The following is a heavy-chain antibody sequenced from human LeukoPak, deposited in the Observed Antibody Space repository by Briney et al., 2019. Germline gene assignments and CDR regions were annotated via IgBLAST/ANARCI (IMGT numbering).Heavy chain of an antibody. V-gene: IGHV3-23*01. Sequence: SGGSLRLSCAASGFTFSSYDMTWVRQAPGRGLEWVSSIRPSGDNTYYGDSVKGRFTISRDNSKNTVYLQMNNMRVDDTAVYYCAKDHHDSSGYYFAASFDYWGQGTLVTVSS. CDR2: IRPSGDNT. CDR1: GFTFSSYD. J-gene: IGHJ4*02. CDR3: AKDHHDSSGYYFAASFDY. D-gene: IGHD3-22*01.